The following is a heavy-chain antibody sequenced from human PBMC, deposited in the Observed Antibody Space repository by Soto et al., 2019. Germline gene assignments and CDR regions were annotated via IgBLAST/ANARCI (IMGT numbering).Heavy chain of an antibody. J-gene: IGHJ4*02. Sequence: GGSLRLSCAASGFTFSNYAMSWVRQAPGKGPEWVSSISSSSSYIYYADSLKGRFTISRDNAKNSLYLQMNSLRAEDTAVYYCARPLRPGYSSTWFFDYWGQGTLVTVSS. D-gene: IGHD6-13*01. CDR2: ISSSSSYI. V-gene: IGHV3-21*01. CDR1: GFTFSNYA. CDR3: ARPLRPGYSSTWFFDY.